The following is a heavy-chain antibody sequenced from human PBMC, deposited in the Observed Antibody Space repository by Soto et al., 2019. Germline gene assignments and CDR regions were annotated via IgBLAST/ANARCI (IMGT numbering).Heavy chain of an antibody. V-gene: IGHV3-23*01. Sequence: EVQLLESGGGLVQPGGSLRPPFPPSGSPFTSYAMSWVRQAPGKGLGWVSAISGSGGSTYYADSVKGRFTISRDNSKNTLYLQMNSLRAEDTAVYYCAKDFSSWYAGFDYWGQGTLVTVSS. CDR1: GSPFTSYA. CDR2: ISGSGGST. J-gene: IGHJ4*02. D-gene: IGHD6-13*01. CDR3: AKDFSSWYAGFDY.